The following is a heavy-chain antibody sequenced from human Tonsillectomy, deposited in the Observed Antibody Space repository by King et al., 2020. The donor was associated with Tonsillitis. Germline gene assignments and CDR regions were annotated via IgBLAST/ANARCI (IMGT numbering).Heavy chain of an antibody. D-gene: IGHD1-26*01. CDR1: GFTFDDYA. V-gene: IGHV3-9*01. Sequence: VQLVESGGGLVQPGRSLRLSCAASGFTFDDYAMHWVRQSPGKGLEWVSGISWNSGNINYADSVKGRFTISRDNAKNSLYLQMSSLKAEDTALYYCAKGGGSGSYHDDYYYYYMDVWGKGTTVIVSS. CDR3: AKGGGSGSYHDDYYYYYMDV. CDR2: ISWNSGNI. J-gene: IGHJ6*03.